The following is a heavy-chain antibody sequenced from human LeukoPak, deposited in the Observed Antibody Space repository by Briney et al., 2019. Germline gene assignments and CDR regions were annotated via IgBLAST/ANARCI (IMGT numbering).Heavy chain of an antibody. V-gene: IGHV3-23*01. J-gene: IGHJ3*02. Sequence: GGSLRLSCAASGFTFSSYAMSWVRQAPGKGLEWVSGISGSGDNTYYADSVKGRFTISRDNSKNTLYVQVNSLRAEDTAVYYCARERLWREGGAFDIWGQGAMVTVSS. CDR2: ISGSGDNT. D-gene: IGHD3-10*01. CDR1: GFTFSSYA. CDR3: ARERLWREGGAFDI.